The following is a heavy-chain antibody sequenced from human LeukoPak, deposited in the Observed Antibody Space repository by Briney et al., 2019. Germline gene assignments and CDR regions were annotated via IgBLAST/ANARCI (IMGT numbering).Heavy chain of an antibody. CDR2: INHSGST. J-gene: IGHJ5*02. CDR1: GGSFSGYY. CDR3: ARDTSDSSGYYWTLNWLDP. Sequence: SETLSLTCAVYGGSFSGYYWSWIRQPPGKGLEWIGEINHSGSTNYNPSLKSRVTMSVDTSKNQFSLKLSSVTAADTAVYYCARDTSDSSGYYWTLNWLDPWGQGTLVTVSS. V-gene: IGHV4-34*01. D-gene: IGHD3-22*01.